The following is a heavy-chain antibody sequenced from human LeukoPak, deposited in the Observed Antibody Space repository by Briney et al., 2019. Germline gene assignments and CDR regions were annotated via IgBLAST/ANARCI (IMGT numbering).Heavy chain of an antibody. CDR1: GFTFSNYW. CDR3: ARDRYLVL. V-gene: IGHV3-7*01. J-gene: IGHJ4*02. Sequence: GGSLRLSCAASGFTFSNYWMTWVRQAPGKGLEWVANIKQDGSERYYVDSVKGRFTISRDNTKNSLYLQMNSLRAEDTAVYYCARDRYLVLWGQGTLVTVTS. CDR2: IKQDGSER. D-gene: IGHD1-14*01.